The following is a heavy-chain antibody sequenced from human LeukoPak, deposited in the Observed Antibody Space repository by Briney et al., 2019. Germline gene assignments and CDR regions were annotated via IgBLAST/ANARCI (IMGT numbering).Heavy chain of an antibody. CDR1: GYSISSGYY. CDR2: IYHSGST. CDR3: ARGMDV. V-gene: IGHV4-38-2*01. Sequence: MASETLSLTCAVSGYSISSGYYWGWIRQPPGKGLEWIGSIYHSGSTYYNPSLKSRVTTSVDTSKNQFSLKLSSVTAADTAVYYCARGMDVWGKGPTVTVSS. J-gene: IGHJ6*04.